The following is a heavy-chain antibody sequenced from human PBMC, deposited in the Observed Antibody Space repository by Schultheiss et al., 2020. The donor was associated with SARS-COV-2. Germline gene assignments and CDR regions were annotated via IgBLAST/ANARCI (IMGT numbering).Heavy chain of an antibody. J-gene: IGHJ4*02. CDR1: GGSISSGGYY. CDR3: ARRDTIVGAIAYFDY. CDR2: IYYSGST. Sequence: LRLSCTVSGGSISSGGYYWSWIRQHPGKGLEWIGYIYYSGSTYYNPSLKSRVTISVDTSTNQFSLKLTSVTAADTAVYYCARRDTIVGAIAYFDYWGQGTLVTVSS. D-gene: IGHD1-26*01. V-gene: IGHV4-31*03.